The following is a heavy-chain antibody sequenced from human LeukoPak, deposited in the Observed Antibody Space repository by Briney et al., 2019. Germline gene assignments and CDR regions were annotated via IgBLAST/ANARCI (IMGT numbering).Heavy chain of an antibody. V-gene: IGHV3-15*01. Sequence: PGGSLRLSCAASGFTFSNAWMSWVRQAPGKGMEWVGRIKSKTDGGTTDYAAPVKGRFTISRDDSKNTLYLQMNSLKTEDTAVYYCTTSCSGGSCPFDYWGQGTLVTVSS. CDR2: IKSKTDGGTT. J-gene: IGHJ4*02. CDR1: GFTFSNAW. CDR3: TTSCSGGSCPFDY. D-gene: IGHD2-15*01.